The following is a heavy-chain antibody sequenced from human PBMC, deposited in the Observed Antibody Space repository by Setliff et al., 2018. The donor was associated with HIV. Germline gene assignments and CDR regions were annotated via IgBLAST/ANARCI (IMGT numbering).Heavy chain of an antibody. J-gene: IGHJ4*02. CDR2: IYYSGST. D-gene: IGHD6-19*01. CDR1: GVSTSSSSYY. Sequence: SETLSLTCTVSGVSTSSSSYYWGWIRQPPGKGLDWIGYIYYSGSTYYNPSLRSRVTISVDTSKNHFSLRLSSVTAADTAVYYCARQGAVTGNSFDSWGPGTLVTVSS. V-gene: IGHV4-39*01. CDR3: ARQGAVTGNSFDS.